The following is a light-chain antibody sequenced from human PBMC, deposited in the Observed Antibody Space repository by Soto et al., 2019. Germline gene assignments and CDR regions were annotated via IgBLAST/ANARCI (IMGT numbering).Light chain of an antibody. Sequence: QSALTQPASVSGSPGQSITISCIGTSSDIGGYNYVSWYQQHPGKAPKLIIYGVSKRPSGVSDRFSGSKSGNTASLTISGLQAEDEADYYCDSYTSSITYVFGTGTKLTVL. CDR2: GVS. CDR3: DSYTSSITYV. CDR1: SSDIGGYNY. V-gene: IGLV2-14*01. J-gene: IGLJ1*01.